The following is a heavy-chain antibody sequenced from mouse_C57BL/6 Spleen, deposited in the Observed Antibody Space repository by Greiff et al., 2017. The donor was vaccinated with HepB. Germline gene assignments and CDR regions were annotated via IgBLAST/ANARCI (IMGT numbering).Heavy chain of an antibody. Sequence: EVQLVESGPELVKPGASVKISCKASGYSFTDYNMNWVKQSNGKSLEWIGVINPNYGTTSYNQKFKGKATLTVDQSSSTAYMQLNSLTSEDSAVYYCARMGYYGNFYYAMDYWGQGTSVTVSS. CDR3: ARMGYYGNFYYAMDY. J-gene: IGHJ4*01. V-gene: IGHV1-39*01. CDR1: GYSFTDYN. CDR2: INPNYGTT. D-gene: IGHD2-1*01.